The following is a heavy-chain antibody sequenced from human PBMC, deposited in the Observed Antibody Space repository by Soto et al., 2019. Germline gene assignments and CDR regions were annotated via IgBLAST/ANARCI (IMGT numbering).Heavy chain of an antibody. CDR3: ARDQDDVLTGWYYFDY. CDR1: GGSISSDPYY. Sequence: SETLSLTCTVSGGSISSDPYYWTWIRQSPGKGLEWLGSTYYSGSTYYNPSLKSRLSISIDAAKNQFSLRLNSATAADTAVYYCARDQDDVLTGWYYFDYWGQGTLVTVSS. J-gene: IGHJ4*02. CDR2: TYYSGST. V-gene: IGHV4-30-4*01. D-gene: IGHD3-9*01.